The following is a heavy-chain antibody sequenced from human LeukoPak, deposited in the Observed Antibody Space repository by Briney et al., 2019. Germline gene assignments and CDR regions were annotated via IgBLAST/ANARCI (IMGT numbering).Heavy chain of an antibody. Sequence: ASVKVSCKASGYIFTNYYMHWVRQAPGQGLEWMGWVNPNSGGTKYAQKFQGRVSMTSDTSISTAYMELSRLTSDDTAVYYCARDTYGGNWSLGYWGQGTLVTVSS. D-gene: IGHD4-23*01. V-gene: IGHV1-2*02. J-gene: IGHJ4*02. CDR2: VNPNSGGT. CDR3: ARDTYGGNWSLGY. CDR1: GYIFTNYY.